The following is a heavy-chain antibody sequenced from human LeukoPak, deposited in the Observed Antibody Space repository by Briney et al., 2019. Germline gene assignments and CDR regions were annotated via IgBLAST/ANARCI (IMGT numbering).Heavy chain of an antibody. V-gene: IGHV3-7*01. CDR1: GFTFSNYW. CDR2: IKQDGSEK. Sequence: GGSLRLSCAASGFTFSNYWMSWVRQAPGKGLEWVANIKQDGSEKYYVDSVKGRFTISRDNAENSLYLQMNSLSNEDTAVYYRASTQTFDYWGQGTLVTVSS. CDR3: ASTQTFDY. J-gene: IGHJ4*02.